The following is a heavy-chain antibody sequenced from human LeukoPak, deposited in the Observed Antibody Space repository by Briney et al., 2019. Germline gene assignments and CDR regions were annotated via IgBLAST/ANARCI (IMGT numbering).Heavy chain of an antibody. CDR3: ARDGGQGLVTDWFDP. Sequence: ASVKVSCKASGYTFTSYYMHWVRQAPGQGLEWMGIINPSGGSTSYAQKFQGRVTMTRDMSTSTVYMELSSLRSEDTAVYYCARDGGQGLVTDWFDPWGQGTLVTGSS. J-gene: IGHJ5*01. CDR1: GYTFTSYY. D-gene: IGHD6-19*01. V-gene: IGHV1-46*01. CDR2: INPSGGST.